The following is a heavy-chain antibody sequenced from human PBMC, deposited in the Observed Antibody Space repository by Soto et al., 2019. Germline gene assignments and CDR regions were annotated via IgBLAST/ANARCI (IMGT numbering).Heavy chain of an antibody. Sequence: GGSLRLSCAASGFTFSGSAMHWVRQASGKGLEWVGRIRSKANSYATAYAASVKGRITISRDDSKNKAYLQMNSLKTEDTAVYYCTRQGVEYSSSSAFDIWGQGTMVTVSS. CDR3: TRQGVEYSSSSAFDI. J-gene: IGHJ3*02. CDR1: GFTFSGSA. V-gene: IGHV3-73*01. CDR2: IRSKANSYAT. D-gene: IGHD6-6*01.